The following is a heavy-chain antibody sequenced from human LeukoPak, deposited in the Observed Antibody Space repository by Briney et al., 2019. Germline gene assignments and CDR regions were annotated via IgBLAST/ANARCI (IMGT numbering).Heavy chain of an antibody. J-gene: IGHJ6*03. CDR1: GGSISSYY. CDR2: FYTSGST. V-gene: IGHV4-4*07. Sequence: SETLSLTCTDFGGSISSYYWSWIRQPAGKGLEWIGRFYTSGSTNYNPSLKSRVAMSVDKSKNQFSLKLTSVTAADTAVYYCARDYYDSSGYYGRGGYYYMDVWGKGTTVTVSS. CDR3: ARDYYDSSGYYGRGGYYYMDV. D-gene: IGHD3-22*01.